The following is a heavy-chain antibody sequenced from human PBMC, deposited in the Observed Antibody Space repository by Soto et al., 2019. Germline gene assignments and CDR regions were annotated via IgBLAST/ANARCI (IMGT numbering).Heavy chain of an antibody. CDR2: ISYDGSNK. Sequence: QVQLVESGGGVVQPGRSLRLSCAASGFTFSSYAMHWVRQAPGKGLEWVAVISYDGSNKYYADSVKGRFTISRDNSKNTLYLQMNSLIAEDTAVYYCAGAGGSGAFDIWGQGTMVTVSS. J-gene: IGHJ3*02. V-gene: IGHV3-30-3*01. D-gene: IGHD3-16*01. CDR3: AGAGGSGAFDI. CDR1: GFTFSSYA.